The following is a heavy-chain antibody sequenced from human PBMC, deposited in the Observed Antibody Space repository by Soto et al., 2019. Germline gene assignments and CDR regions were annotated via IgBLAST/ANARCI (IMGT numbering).Heavy chain of an antibody. CDR3: ARVRVDYYDSSDYYLFDY. D-gene: IGHD3-22*01. Sequence: SETLSLTSTVSGGSISSGDYYWSWLRQPPGKGLEWMGYIYYSGSTYYTPSPKRRVTIPVDTSKNQFSLKLSSVTAADTAVYYCARVRVDYYDSSDYYLFDYWGQGTLVTVSS. V-gene: IGHV4-30-4*01. J-gene: IGHJ4*02. CDR2: IYYSGST. CDR1: GGSISSGDYY.